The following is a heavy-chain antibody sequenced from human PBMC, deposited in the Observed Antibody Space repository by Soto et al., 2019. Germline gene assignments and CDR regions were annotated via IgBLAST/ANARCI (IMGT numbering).Heavy chain of an antibody. CDR3: ARDSRYSEESSPFDY. V-gene: IGHV1-69*12. CDR2: IIPIFGTA. CDR1: GGTFSSYA. D-gene: IGHD1-26*01. Sequence: QVQLVQSGAEVKKPGSSVKVSFKDSGGTFSSYAISWARQAPGQGLEWMGGIIPIFGTANYAQKFQGRVTITADESTSTAYMELSSMRSADTAVYYCARDSRYSEESSPFDYWGQGTLVTFSS. J-gene: IGHJ4*02.